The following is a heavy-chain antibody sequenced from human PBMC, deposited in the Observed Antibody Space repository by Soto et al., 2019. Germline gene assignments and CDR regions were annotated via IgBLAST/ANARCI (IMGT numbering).Heavy chain of an antibody. V-gene: IGHV3-11*06. CDR1: GFTFSDFY. Sequence: PGGSLRRSCVASGFTFSDFYMSWVRQAPGKGLEWVAYISGTDPYMKYADAVRGRFTISRDNAKNSVYLQMNSLRDDDTAVYYCARGSSVRGMNVWGQGTTVTVSS. CDR3: ARGSSVRGMNV. CDR2: ISGTDPYM. D-gene: IGHD6-13*01. J-gene: IGHJ6*02.